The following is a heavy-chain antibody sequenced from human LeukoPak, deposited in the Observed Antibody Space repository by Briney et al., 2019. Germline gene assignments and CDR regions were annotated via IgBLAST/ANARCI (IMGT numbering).Heavy chain of an antibody. D-gene: IGHD3-22*01. J-gene: IGHJ4*02. CDR3: VRVSYYYDSSGYDY. CDR2: ISWNSGSI. Sequence: PGGSLRLSCAASGFTFDDYAMHWVRQAPGKGLEWVSGISWNSGSIGHADSVKGRFTISRDNAKNSLYLQMNSLRAEDTALYYCVRVSYYYDSSGYDYWGQGTLVTVSS. CDR1: GFTFDDYA. V-gene: IGHV3-9*01.